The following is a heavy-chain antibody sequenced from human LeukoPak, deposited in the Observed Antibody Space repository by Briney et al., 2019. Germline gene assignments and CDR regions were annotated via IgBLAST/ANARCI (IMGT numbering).Heavy chain of an antibody. V-gene: IGHV1-69*05. CDR3: ARSACSSTSCPPFDP. CDR1: GGTFSSYA. D-gene: IGHD2-2*01. J-gene: IGHJ5*02. Sequence: GASVKVPCQASGGTFSSYAISWVRQAPGQGLEWMGGIIPIFGTANYAQKFQGRVTITTDESTSTAYMELSSLRSEDTAVYYCARSACSSTSCPPFDPWGQGTLVTVSS. CDR2: IIPIFGTA.